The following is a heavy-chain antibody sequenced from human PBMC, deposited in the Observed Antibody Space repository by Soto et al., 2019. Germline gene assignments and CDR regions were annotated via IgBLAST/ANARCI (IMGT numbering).Heavy chain of an antibody. CDR1: GFTFSNYA. J-gene: IGHJ4*02. CDR3: ANGGTGEGYFDN. D-gene: IGHD7-27*01. Sequence: RLSCLASGFTFSNYAMSGVRKAPGKGLEWVSAISANGGTTYYIDSVKGRFTISRDNSKNTVYLQMNSLRAGDTAIYYCANGGTGEGYFDNSGQGARVTFSS. CDR2: ISANGGTT. V-gene: IGHV3-23*01.